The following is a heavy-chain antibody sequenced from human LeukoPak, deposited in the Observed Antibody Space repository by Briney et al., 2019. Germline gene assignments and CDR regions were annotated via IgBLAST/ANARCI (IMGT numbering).Heavy chain of an antibody. CDR3: AKDDAWLRFGE. CDR2: INSDGSDT. V-gene: IGHV3-74*01. D-gene: IGHD3-10*01. J-gene: IGHJ4*02. CDR1: GFTFSRYW. Sequence: GGSLRLSCAASGFTFSRYWMHWVRQAAGKGLVWVSRINSDGSDTDYADSVKGRFTISRDNSKNTLYLEVISLTAEDTAVYYCAKDDAWLRFGEWSQGTLVTVSS.